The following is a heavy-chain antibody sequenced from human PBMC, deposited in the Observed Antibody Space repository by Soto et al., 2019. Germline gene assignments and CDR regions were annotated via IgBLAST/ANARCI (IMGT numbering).Heavy chain of an antibody. D-gene: IGHD1-26*01. CDR2: IYYSGST. CDR1: GGSISSYY. V-gene: IGHV4-59*01. J-gene: IGHJ4*02. CDR3: ASKSYGGFFDY. Sequence: ASETLSLTCTMSGGSISSYYWSWIRQTPGKGLEWIGYIYYSGSTNYNPSLKSRVTISVDTSKNQISLKLSSVTAADTAVYYCASKSYGGFFDYWGQGTLVTVSS.